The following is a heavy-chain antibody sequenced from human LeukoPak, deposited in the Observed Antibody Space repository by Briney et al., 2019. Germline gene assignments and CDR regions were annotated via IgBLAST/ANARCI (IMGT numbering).Heavy chain of an antibody. CDR3: AKYPTYYYGMDV. CDR2: ISGSGGST. J-gene: IGHJ6*02. CDR1: GFTFSSYW. D-gene: IGHD1-26*01. V-gene: IGHV3-23*01. Sequence: PGGSLRLSCAASGFTFSSYWMHWVRQAPGKGLEWVSAISGSGGSTYYADSVKGRFTISRDNSKNTLYLQMNSLRAEDTAVYYCAKYPTYYYGMDVWGQGTTVTVSS.